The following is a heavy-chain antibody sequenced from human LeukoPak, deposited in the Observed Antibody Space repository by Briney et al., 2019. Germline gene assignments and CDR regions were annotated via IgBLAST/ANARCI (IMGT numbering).Heavy chain of an antibody. Sequence: GGSLRLSCAASGFAFSTFGMSWVRQAPGKGLDWVSGIDYNSDGIDYAASVKGRFTISRDNAKNSLYLQMNSLRTEDTALYFCAKVSSSWYLAGPDYWGQGTLVTVSS. CDR3: AKVSSSWYLAGPDY. CDR1: GFAFSTFG. J-gene: IGHJ4*02. D-gene: IGHD6-13*01. CDR2: IDYNSDGI. V-gene: IGHV3-20*04.